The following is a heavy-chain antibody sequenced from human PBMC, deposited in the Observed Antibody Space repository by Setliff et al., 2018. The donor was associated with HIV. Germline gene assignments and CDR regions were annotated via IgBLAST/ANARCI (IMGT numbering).Heavy chain of an antibody. CDR1: GGSISGGNYF. CDR3: ARESPSSSWFYFDF. J-gene: IGHJ4*02. CDR2: THIRGNT. V-gene: IGHV4-61*02. D-gene: IGHD6-13*01. Sequence: SETLSLTCTVSGGSISGGNYFWSWIRQSAGKGLEWIGRTHIRGNTNYNPSLKSRVTVSVDTSKNQFSLKLGSVTAADTAVYYCARESPSSSWFYFDFWGQGTLVTVSS.